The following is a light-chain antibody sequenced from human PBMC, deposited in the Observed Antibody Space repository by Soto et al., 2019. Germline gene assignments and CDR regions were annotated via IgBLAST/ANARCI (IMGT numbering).Light chain of an antibody. CDR3: GTWDSRLSAYV. Sequence: QSVLTQPPSVSAAPGQKVTISCSGSSSNIGNNYVSWYQQLPGTAPKLLIYDNNKRPSGIPDRFSGSKSGTSATLGITGLQTGDEADYYCGTWDSRLSAYVFGTGTKV. CDR1: SSNIGNNY. J-gene: IGLJ1*01. V-gene: IGLV1-51*01. CDR2: DNN.